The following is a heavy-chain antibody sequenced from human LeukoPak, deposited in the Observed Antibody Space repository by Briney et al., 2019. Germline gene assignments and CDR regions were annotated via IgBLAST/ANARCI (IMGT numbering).Heavy chain of an antibody. J-gene: IGHJ4*02. Sequence: GRSLRLSCAASGFTFSSYAMSWVRQAPGKGLEWVSAISGSGGSTYYADSVKGRFTISRDNSKNTLYLQMNSLRAEDTAVYYCAKGGYSYGPMYYFDYWGQGTLVTVSS. CDR2: ISGSGGST. CDR3: AKGGYSYGPMYYFDY. CDR1: GFTFSSYA. V-gene: IGHV3-23*01. D-gene: IGHD5-18*01.